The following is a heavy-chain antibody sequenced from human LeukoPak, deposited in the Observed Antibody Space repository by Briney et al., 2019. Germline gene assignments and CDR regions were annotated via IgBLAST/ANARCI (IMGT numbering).Heavy chain of an antibody. CDR1: SGFISSSSYY. J-gene: IGHJ5*02. CDR3: ARHDGHSSSFNWFDP. CDR2: WYHGGT. V-gene: IGHV4-39*01. Sequence: SETLSLTCTVSSGFISSSSYYWGWICQPPGESLEWIGSWYHGGTYYNPSLESRVSLSVDASKTHLSLRLRSVTAADTAIYYCARHDGHSSSFNWFDPWGQGTLVTISS. D-gene: IGHD6-6*01.